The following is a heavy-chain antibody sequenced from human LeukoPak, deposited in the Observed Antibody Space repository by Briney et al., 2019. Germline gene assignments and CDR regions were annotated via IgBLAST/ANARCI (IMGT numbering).Heavy chain of an antibody. Sequence: SETLSLTCAVYGGSFSGYYWSWIRQPPGKGLEWIGEINHSGSTNYSPSLKSRVTISVDTSKNQFSLKLSSVTAADTAVYYCARENTIFGVVTYNWFDPWGQGTLVTVSS. J-gene: IGHJ5*02. V-gene: IGHV4-34*01. D-gene: IGHD3-3*01. CDR3: ARENTIFGVVTYNWFDP. CDR2: INHSGST. CDR1: GGSFSGYY.